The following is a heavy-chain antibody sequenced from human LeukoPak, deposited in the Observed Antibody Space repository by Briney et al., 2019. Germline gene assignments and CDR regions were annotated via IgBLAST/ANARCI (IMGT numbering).Heavy chain of an antibody. Sequence: GASVKVSCKASGYTFTSYAMNWVRQAPGQGLEWMGWINTNTGNPTYAQGFTGRFVFSLDTSVSTAYLQISSLKAEDTAVYYCATSSDSSGWFPGAYWGQGTLVTVSS. CDR3: ATSSDSSGWFPGAY. CDR1: GYTFTSYA. D-gene: IGHD6-19*01. CDR2: INTNTGNP. J-gene: IGHJ4*02. V-gene: IGHV7-4-1*02.